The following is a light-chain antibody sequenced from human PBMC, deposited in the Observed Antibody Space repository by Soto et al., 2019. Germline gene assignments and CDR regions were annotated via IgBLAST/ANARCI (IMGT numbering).Light chain of an antibody. CDR3: STYAGSDNYV. Sequence: QSVLTQPPSSSVSPGQSVTISFTGTSSDVGGYNFVSWYQHHPGKAPKLMIYEVSKRPSGVPDRFSGSKSGNTASLTVSGLQAEDEADYYCSTYAGSDNYVFGTGTKVTVL. CDR2: EVS. J-gene: IGLJ1*01. V-gene: IGLV2-8*01. CDR1: SSDVGGYNF.